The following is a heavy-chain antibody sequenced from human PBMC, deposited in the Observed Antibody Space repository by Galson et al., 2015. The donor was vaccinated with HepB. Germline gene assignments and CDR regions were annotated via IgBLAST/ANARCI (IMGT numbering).Heavy chain of an antibody. CDR3: ARRFGLGVFDP. D-gene: IGHD3-16*01. J-gene: IGHJ5*02. CDR2: IYYSGNT. V-gene: IGHV4-39*01. CDR1: GGSISGGSYY. Sequence: ETLSLTCSVSGGSISGGSYYWSWIRQPPGTGPAWIGSIYYSGNTYDNPSLKSRLTLSVDTSKNQFSLKLSSVTAADTAIYYCARRFGLGVFDPWGQGTLVTVSS.